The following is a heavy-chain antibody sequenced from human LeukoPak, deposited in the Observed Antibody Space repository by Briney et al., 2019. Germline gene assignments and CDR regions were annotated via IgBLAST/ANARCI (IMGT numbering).Heavy chain of an antibody. Sequence: GSLRLSCAASGFTVSSNYMSWVRQAPGKGLEWVSVIYSGGSTYYADSVRGRFTISRDNSKNTLYLQMNSLRAEDTAVYYCARVSLPIAAYFDYWGQGTLVTVSS. V-gene: IGHV3-66*01. CDR3: ARVSLPIAAYFDY. CDR2: IYSGGST. D-gene: IGHD6-13*01. CDR1: GFTVSSNY. J-gene: IGHJ4*02.